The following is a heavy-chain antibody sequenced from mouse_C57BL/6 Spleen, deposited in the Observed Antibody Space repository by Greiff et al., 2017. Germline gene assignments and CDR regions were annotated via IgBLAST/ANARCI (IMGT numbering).Heavy chain of an antibody. CDR3: AYITTVSMDY. CDR1: GYTFTSYG. CDR2: NYPRSGNT. J-gene: IGHJ4*01. Sequence: VQLQQSGAELARPGASVKLSCKASGYTFTSYGISWVKQRTGQGLEWIGENYPRSGNTYYNEKFKGKATLTADKSSSTAYMELRSLTSEDSAVYFCAYITTVSMDYWGQGTSVTVSS. V-gene: IGHV1-81*01. D-gene: IGHD1-1*01.